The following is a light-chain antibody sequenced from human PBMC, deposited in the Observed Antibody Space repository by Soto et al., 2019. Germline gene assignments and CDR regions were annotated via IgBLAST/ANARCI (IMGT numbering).Light chain of an antibody. J-gene: IGKJ1*01. CDR3: LQYNHYCA. V-gene: IGKV1-5*01. CDR2: DAS. CDR1: QNINGW. Sequence: DIQMTQSPSTLSASVGDRVTITCRASQNINGWLAWYQQKPGKAPKLLIYDASSLGSGVPSRFSGSGFGTDFTLTITSLQPDDFATYYCLQYNHYCAFGQGTTVEIK.